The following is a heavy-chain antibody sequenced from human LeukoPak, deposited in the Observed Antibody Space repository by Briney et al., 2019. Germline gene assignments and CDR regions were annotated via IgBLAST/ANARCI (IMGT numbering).Heavy chain of an antibody. Sequence: PSETLSLTCTVSGGSISSGYWSWIRQPPGKGLEWIGYIYYSGSTNYNPSLKSRVTISIDTSKNQFSLILSSVTAADTAVYYCATVAPSGNWFDPWGQGTLVTISS. V-gene: IGHV4-59*01. D-gene: IGHD1-1*01. CDR2: IYYSGST. CDR3: ATVAPSGNWFDP. J-gene: IGHJ5*02. CDR1: GGSISSGY.